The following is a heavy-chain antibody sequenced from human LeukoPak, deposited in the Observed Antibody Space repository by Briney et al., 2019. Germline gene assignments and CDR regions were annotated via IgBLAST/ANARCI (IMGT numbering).Heavy chain of an antibody. Sequence: SETLSLTCTVSGDSIGTKYWSWIRRPAGRGLEWIGRISSIGTTDYSPSLEGRATMSLDTSKNQFSLSLRSVTAADTAVYYCARLDILVPRAVEWFDPWGQGTLVIVSS. CDR3: ARLDILVPRAVEWFDP. CDR1: GDSIGTKY. V-gene: IGHV4-4*07. CDR2: ISSIGTT. D-gene: IGHD3-9*01. J-gene: IGHJ5*02.